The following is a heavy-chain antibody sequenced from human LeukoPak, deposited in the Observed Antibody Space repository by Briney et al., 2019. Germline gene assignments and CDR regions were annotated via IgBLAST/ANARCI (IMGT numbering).Heavy chain of an antibody. CDR1: GGSISNYY. Sequence: PSETLSLTCIVSGGSISNYYWSWLRQPPGKGLEWIGYVSYSGSTDYNPSLKSRVTISVDTSKNQFSLKLSSVTAADTAVYYCASLYSGSYDTGSFDYFNYWGQGTLVTVSS. D-gene: IGHD1-26*01. V-gene: IGHV4-59*01. CDR2: VSYSGST. J-gene: IGHJ4*02. CDR3: ASLYSGSYDTGSFDYFNY.